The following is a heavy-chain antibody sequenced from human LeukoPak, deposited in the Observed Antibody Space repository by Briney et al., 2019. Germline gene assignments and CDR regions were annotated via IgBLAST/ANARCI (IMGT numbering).Heavy chain of an antibody. CDR2: ISGSGDST. Sequence: GGSLRLSCAASGFTFSTYAVNWVRQAPGKGLEWVSTISGSGDSTYYADSVKGRFTISRDNSKDTLYLQMSSVRVDDTAVYYCARDPTGAGARGNWVDPWGQGSLVTVSS. CDR3: ARDPTGAGARGNWVDP. V-gene: IGHV3-23*01. J-gene: IGHJ5*02. CDR1: GFTFSTYA. D-gene: IGHD7-27*01.